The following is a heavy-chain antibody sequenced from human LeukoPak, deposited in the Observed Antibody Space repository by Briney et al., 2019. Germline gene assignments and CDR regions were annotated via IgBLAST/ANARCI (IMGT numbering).Heavy chain of an antibody. D-gene: IGHD5-12*01. V-gene: IGHV4-59*12. CDR2: IYYSGST. CDR3: ARARGYLFDY. CDR1: GGSISSYY. Sequence: PSETLSLTCTVSGGSISSYYRSWIRQPPGKGLEWIGYIYYSGSTNYNPSLKSRVTISVDTSKNQFSLKLSSVTAADTAVYYCARARGYLFDYWGQGTLVTVSS. J-gene: IGHJ4*02.